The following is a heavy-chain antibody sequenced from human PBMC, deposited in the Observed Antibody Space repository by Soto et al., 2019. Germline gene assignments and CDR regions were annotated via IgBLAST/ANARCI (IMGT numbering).Heavy chain of an antibody. CDR1: GYTFTSYA. Sequence: ASVKVSCKASGYTFTSYAMHWVRQAPGQRLEWMGWINAGNGNTKYSQKFQGRVTITRDTSASTACMELSSLRSEDTAVYYCARDPTYCSSTSCYVYYYYGMDVWGQGTTVTVS. J-gene: IGHJ6*02. V-gene: IGHV1-3*01. CDR2: INAGNGNT. D-gene: IGHD2-2*01. CDR3: ARDPTYCSSTSCYVYYYYGMDV.